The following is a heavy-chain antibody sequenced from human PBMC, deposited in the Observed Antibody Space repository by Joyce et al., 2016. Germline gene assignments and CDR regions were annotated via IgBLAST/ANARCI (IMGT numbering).Heavy chain of an antibody. CDR1: GDSFSDTSYY. J-gene: IGHJ6*02. Sequence: HLQESGPGLVKPSETLSLTCTIPGDSFSDTSYYWSWIRQPPGKGLEWTGFIDMRENTHYQPGLGCRLSISAGAAKKQFSPRLTSVTSADTAVSYCAAALPSLVGGFKFFGLDVWGQGTTVIVS. V-gene: IGHV4-61*01. CDR2: IDMRENT. CDR3: AAALPSLVGGFKFFGLDV. D-gene: IGHD3-10*01.